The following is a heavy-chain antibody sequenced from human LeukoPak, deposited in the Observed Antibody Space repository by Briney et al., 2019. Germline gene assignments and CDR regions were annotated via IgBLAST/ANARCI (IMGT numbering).Heavy chain of an antibody. J-gene: IGHJ4*02. CDR3: AAHASGNSFWDN. Sequence: GGSLRLSCAASGFTFSTYAMSWVRQAPGTGLEWVSAISGSGGSTYYADSVKGRFTISRDKSKNTLYLQMNSLRAEDTAVYYCAAHASGNSFWDNWGQGTLVTVSS. CDR1: GFTFSTYA. D-gene: IGHD4-23*01. V-gene: IGHV3-23*01. CDR2: ISGSGGST.